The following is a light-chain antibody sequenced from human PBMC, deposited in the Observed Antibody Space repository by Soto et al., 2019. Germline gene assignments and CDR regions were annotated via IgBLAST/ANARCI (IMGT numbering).Light chain of an antibody. V-gene: IGLV2-14*03. CDR3: SSFTSSTTVV. Sequence: QSALTQPASVSGSPGQSIAISCAGTSSDIGGYNYVSWYQQHPGNAPKLIIYGVTDRPSGVSDRFSGSKSGNTASLTISGLQPGDEADYYCSSFTSSTTVVFGGGTKVTVL. J-gene: IGLJ2*01. CDR2: GVT. CDR1: SSDIGGYNY.